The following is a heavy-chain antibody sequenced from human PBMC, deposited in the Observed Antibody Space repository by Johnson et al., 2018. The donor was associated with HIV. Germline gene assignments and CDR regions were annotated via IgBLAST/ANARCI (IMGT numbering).Heavy chain of an antibody. CDR3: ARVAQSIAARPEAFDI. CDR1: GFTFSSYW. J-gene: IGHJ3*02. Sequence: MQLVESGGGVVQPGRSLRLSCAASGFTFSSYWMSWVRQAPGKGLEWVANIKQDGSEKYYVDSVKGRFTISRDNAKNSLDLEMNSLRAEDTAVYYCARVAQSIAARPEAFDIWGQGTMVTVSS. V-gene: IGHV3-7*05. D-gene: IGHD6-6*01. CDR2: IKQDGSEK.